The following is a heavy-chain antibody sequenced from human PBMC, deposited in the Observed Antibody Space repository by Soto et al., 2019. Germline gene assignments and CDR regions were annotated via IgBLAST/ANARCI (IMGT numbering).Heavy chain of an antibody. Sequence: PSETLSLTCSVSGGFISSDKYYWSWIRQSPGKGLEWIGFIYHTGTTHYNPSVKSRVNILLDKSKNQFSLELTSVTAADTAIYYCATVLHDYGTNWVDSWGQGILVTVSS. CDR1: GGFISSDKYY. CDR3: ATVLHDYGTNWVDS. D-gene: IGHD4-17*01. V-gene: IGHV4-30-4*01. CDR2: IYHTGTT. J-gene: IGHJ5*01.